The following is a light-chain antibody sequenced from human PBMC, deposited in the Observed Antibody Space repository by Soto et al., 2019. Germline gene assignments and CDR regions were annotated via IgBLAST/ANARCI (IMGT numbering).Light chain of an antibody. V-gene: IGLV2-14*01. CDR1: SSDVGGYNY. CDR3: SSYTSGSTPVV. Sequence: QSALTQPASVSGSPGQSITISCTGTSSDVGGYNYVSWYEQHPGKVPKLMIYDVSNRPSGASNRFSGSKSGNTASLTISGLQADDEADYYCSSYTSGSTPVVFGGGTKVTVL. CDR2: DVS. J-gene: IGLJ2*01.